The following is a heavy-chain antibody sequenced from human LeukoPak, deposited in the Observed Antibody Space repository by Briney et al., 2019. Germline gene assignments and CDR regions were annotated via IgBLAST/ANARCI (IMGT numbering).Heavy chain of an antibody. CDR2: ISGSGGST. V-gene: IGHV3-23*01. Sequence: GGSLRLSCAASGFTFSSYAMSWVRQAPGKGLEWVSAISGSGGSTYYADSVKGRFTIYRDNSKNTLYLQMNSLRAEDTAVYYCAKVTDGQRYYFDYWGQGTLVTVSS. J-gene: IGHJ4*02. CDR3: AKVTDGQRYYFDY. CDR1: GFTFSSYA. D-gene: IGHD2-8*01.